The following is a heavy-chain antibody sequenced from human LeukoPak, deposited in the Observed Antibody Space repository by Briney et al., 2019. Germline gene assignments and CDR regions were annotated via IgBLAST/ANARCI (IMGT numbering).Heavy chain of an antibody. J-gene: IGHJ4*02. CDR1: GGSISSHY. D-gene: IGHD3-9*01. CDR3: ARVSFDWPRTYFFDY. V-gene: IGHV4-59*11. Sequence: SETLSLTCTVSGGSISSHYWSWIQQPPGKGLEWIGFSYHIGSSADNPSLKSRVSTSLDTSKNQFSLKLSSVTAADTAVYYCARVSFDWPRTYFFDYWGQGALVTVSS. CDR2: SYHIGSS.